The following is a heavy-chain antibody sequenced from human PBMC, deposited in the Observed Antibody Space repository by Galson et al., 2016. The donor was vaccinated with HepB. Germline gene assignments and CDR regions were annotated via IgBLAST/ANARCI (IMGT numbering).Heavy chain of an antibody. Sequence: SLRLSCAGSGFTFSHAWLNWVRQAPGKGLEWVSYITRSGGTTLYADSVKGRFTVSRDNPKNTVYLQMNSLRAEDTAVYYCAREAIAAAGTHDAFEIWGQGTMVTVCS. CDR1: GFTFSHAW. CDR3: AREAIAAAGTHDAFEI. CDR2: ITRSGGTT. V-gene: IGHV3-11*01. D-gene: IGHD6-13*01. J-gene: IGHJ3*02.